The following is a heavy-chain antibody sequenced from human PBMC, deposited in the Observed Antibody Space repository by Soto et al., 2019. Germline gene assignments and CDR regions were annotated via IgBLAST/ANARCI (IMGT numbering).Heavy chain of an antibody. J-gene: IGHJ6*02. CDR3: ARGGDRPTAMGTGGRYYSGLDV. CDR1: GYTFSSYG. V-gene: IGHV1-18*01. D-gene: IGHD5-18*01. Sequence: QVQLVQSGAEVKKPGASVKVSCKASGYTFSSYGISWVRQAPGQGLEWMGWISGYNGNTQYAQKLQGRVTMTTDTSTTXXYXAXXSRRSDDTAIYYCARGGDRPTAMGTGGRYYSGLDVWGQGTTVTVSS. CDR2: ISGYNGNT.